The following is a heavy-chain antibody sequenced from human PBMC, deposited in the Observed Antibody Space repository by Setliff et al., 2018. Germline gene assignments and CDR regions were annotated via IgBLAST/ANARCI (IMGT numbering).Heavy chain of an antibody. D-gene: IGHD1-26*01. Sequence: ASVKVSCKASGGTFSNYTFTSYGISWVRQAPGQGLEWMGWISAYNGNTNYAQKLQGRVTMTTDTSTSTAYMELRSLRSDDTAVYYCARYVPGHSGSFYFDYWGQGTLVTVSS. CDR1: GGTFSNYTFTSYG. J-gene: IGHJ4*02. CDR3: ARYVPGHSGSFYFDY. V-gene: IGHV1-18*01. CDR2: ISAYNGNT.